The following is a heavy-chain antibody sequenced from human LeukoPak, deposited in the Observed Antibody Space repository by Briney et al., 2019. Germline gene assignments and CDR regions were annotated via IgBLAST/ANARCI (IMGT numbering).Heavy chain of an antibody. J-gene: IGHJ4*02. V-gene: IGHV1-69*13. CDR2: IIPIFGTA. CDR1: GGTFSSYA. Sequence: SVKVSCKASGGTFSSYAISWVRQAPGQGLEWMGGIIPIFGTANYAQKFQGRVTIAADESTSTAYMELSSLRSEDTAVYYCATTTNDYGEFDYWGQGTLVTVSS. D-gene: IGHD4-17*01. CDR3: ATTTNDYGEFDY.